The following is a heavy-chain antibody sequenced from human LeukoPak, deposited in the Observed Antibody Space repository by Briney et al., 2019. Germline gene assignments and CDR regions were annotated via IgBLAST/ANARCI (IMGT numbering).Heavy chain of an antibody. J-gene: IGHJ2*01. V-gene: IGHV4-61*02. Sequence: PSQTLSLTCTVSGGSISSGSYYWRWLRQPAGTGLEWIGRIYTSGSTNYNPSLKSRVTISVDTSKNQFSLKLSSVTAADTAVYYCARDPVFWGDWYFDLWGRGTLVTVSS. CDR2: IYTSGST. CDR3: ARDPVFWGDWYFDL. CDR1: GGSISSGSYY. D-gene: IGHD3-16*01.